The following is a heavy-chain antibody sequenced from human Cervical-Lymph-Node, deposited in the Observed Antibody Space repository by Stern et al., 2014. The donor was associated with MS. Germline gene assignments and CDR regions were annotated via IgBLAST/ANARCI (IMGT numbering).Heavy chain of an antibody. V-gene: IGHV3-33*01. CDR2: IWYDGSNK. CDR1: GFTFSSYG. J-gene: IGHJ6*02. Sequence: VQLVESRGGVVQPGRSLRLSCAASGFTFSSYGMHWVRQAPGKGLEWVAVIWYDGSNKYYADSVKGRFTISRDNSKNTLYLQMNSLRAEDTAVYYCARDCKLRYYYYGMDVWGQVTTVTVSS. CDR3: ARDCKLRYYYYGMDV. D-gene: IGHD1-26*01.